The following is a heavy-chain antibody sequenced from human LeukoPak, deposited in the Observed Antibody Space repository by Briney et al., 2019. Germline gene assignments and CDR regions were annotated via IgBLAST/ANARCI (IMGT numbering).Heavy chain of an antibody. D-gene: IGHD6-19*01. CDR1: GGSIGSNY. V-gene: IGHV4-59*08. CDR2: IYYTGGT. J-gene: IGHJ4*02. CDR3: AKYGNSGWVMAN. Sequence: PSETLSLTCTVSGGSIGSNYWTWIRQPPGKGLEYIGCIYYTGGTNYNPSLKSRVTISVDTSKNQFSLKLTSVTAADTAVYFCAKYGNSGWVMANWGQGTLVTVSS.